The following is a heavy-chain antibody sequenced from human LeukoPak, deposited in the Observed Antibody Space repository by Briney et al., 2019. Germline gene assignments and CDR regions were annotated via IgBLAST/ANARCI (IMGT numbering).Heavy chain of an antibody. CDR1: GGSISSGGYS. J-gene: IGHJ4*02. Sequence: SETLSLTCAVSGGSISSGGYSWSWIRQPPGKGLEWIGYIYHSGSTYYNPSLKSRVTISVDRSKNQFSLKLSSGTAADTAVYYCARGQSYIDYWGQGTLVTVSS. CDR3: ARGQSYIDY. CDR2: IYHSGST. V-gene: IGHV4-30-2*01.